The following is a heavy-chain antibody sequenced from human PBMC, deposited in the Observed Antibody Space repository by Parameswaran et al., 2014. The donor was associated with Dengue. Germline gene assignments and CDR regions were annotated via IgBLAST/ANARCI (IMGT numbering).Heavy chain of an antibody. CDR3: ARDQWVSGSSSWYPVGAGESGDAFDI. D-gene: IGHD6-13*01. V-gene: IGHV3-33*01. Sequence: QAGGSLRLSCAASGFTFSSYGMHWVRQAPGKGLEWVAVIWYDGSNKYYADSVKGRFTISRDNSKNTLYLQMNSLRAEDTAVYYCARDQWVSGSSSWYPVGAGESGDAFDIWGQGTMVTVSS. CDR1: GFTFSSYG. J-gene: IGHJ3*02. CDR2: IWYDGSNK.